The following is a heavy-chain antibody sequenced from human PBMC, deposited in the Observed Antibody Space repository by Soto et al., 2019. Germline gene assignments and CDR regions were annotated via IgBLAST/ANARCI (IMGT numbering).Heavy chain of an antibody. CDR3: ASPRDDSSSWYYFDY. V-gene: IGHV4-34*01. CDR1: GGSFSGYY. J-gene: IGHJ4*02. D-gene: IGHD6-13*01. CDR2: INHSGST. Sequence: SETLSLTCAVYGGSFSGYYWSWIRQPPGKGLEWIGEINHSGSTNYNPSLKSRVTISVDTSKNQFSLKLSSVTAADTAVYYCASPRDDSSSWYYFDYWGQGTLVTVSS.